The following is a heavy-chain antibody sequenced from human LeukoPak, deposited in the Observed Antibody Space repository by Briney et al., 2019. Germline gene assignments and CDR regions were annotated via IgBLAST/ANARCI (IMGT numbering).Heavy chain of an antibody. CDR2: ISYDGSNK. D-gene: IGHD6-19*01. Sequence: PGRSLRLSCAASGFTFSSYGMHWVRQAPGKGLEWVAVISYDGSNKYYADSVKGRFTISRDNSKNTLYLQMNSLRAEDTAVYYCAKSPVAGLYYFDYWGQGTLVTVSS. V-gene: IGHV3-30*18. CDR3: AKSPVAGLYYFDY. J-gene: IGHJ4*02. CDR1: GFTFSSYG.